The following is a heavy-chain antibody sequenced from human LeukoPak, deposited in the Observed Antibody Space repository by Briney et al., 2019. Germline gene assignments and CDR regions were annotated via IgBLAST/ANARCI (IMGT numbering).Heavy chain of an antibody. CDR3: ARGPYPDY. Sequence: GGSLRLSCAASGFTFSSYSMNWVRQAPGKGLEWVANIKGDGSQMYYVDSVKGRFTISRDNAKSSLYLQMNSLRAEDTAVYYCARGPYPDYWGHGTLVTVSS. CDR1: GFTFSSYS. J-gene: IGHJ4*01. CDR2: IKGDGSQM. V-gene: IGHV3-7*01.